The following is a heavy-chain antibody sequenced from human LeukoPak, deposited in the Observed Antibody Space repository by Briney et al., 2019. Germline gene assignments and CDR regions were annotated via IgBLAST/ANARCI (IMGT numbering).Heavy chain of an antibody. CDR3: VSREWRSGYFLFDS. Sequence: GASVKVSCKASGYTFTDYYTHWVRQAPGQGLEWMGWINPNSGGTNYAQRFQGRVTMTRDTSISTAYMELSRLRSDDTAVYYCVSREWRSGYFLFDSWGQGTLVTVSS. J-gene: IGHJ4*02. D-gene: IGHD3-22*01. V-gene: IGHV1-2*02. CDR1: GYTFTDYY. CDR2: INPNSGGT.